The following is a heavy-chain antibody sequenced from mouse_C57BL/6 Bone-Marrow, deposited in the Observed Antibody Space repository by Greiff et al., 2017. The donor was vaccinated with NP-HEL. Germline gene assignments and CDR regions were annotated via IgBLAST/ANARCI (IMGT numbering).Heavy chain of an antibody. D-gene: IGHD2-4*01. Sequence: EVKLMESEGGLVQPGSSMKLSCTASGFTFSDYYMAWVRQVPEKGLEWVANINSDGSSTSYLDSLKSRFIISRDNAKNILYLQMSSLKSEDTATYYCAREGGLRRRTYAMDYWGQGTSVTVSS. V-gene: IGHV5-16*01. CDR3: AREGGLRRRTYAMDY. J-gene: IGHJ4*01. CDR2: INSDGSST. CDR1: GFTFSDYY.